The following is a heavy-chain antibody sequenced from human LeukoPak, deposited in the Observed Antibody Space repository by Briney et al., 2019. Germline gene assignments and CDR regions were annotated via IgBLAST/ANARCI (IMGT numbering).Heavy chain of an antibody. CDR2: VNNDGTST. Sequence: GGSLRLSCAASGLTFSSYWMHWVRQAPGKGLVWVSRVNNDGTSTIYGDSVRGRFTISRDDAKNTVYLQMNSLRVEDTAVYYCMAKGTRNYWGQGTLVTVSS. CDR3: MAKGTRNY. D-gene: IGHD2-2*01. V-gene: IGHV3-74*01. CDR1: GLTFSSYW. J-gene: IGHJ4*02.